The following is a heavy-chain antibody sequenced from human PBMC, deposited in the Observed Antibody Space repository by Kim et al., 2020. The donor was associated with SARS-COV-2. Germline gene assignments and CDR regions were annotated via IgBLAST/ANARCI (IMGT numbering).Heavy chain of an antibody. CDR2: ISYDGSNK. D-gene: IGHD2-15*01. J-gene: IGHJ6*02. V-gene: IGHV3-30*18. Sequence: GGSLRLSCAASGFTFSSYGMHWVRQAPGKGLEWVAVISYDGSNKYYADSVKGRFTISRDNSKNTLYLQMNSLRAEDTAVYYCAKVGGYCSGGSCSSDYYYYGMDVWGQGTTVTVSS. CDR3: AKVGGYCSGGSCSSDYYYYGMDV. CDR1: GFTFSSYG.